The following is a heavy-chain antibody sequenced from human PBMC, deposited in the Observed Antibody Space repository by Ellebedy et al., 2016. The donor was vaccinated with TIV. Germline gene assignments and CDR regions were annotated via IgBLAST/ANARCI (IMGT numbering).Heavy chain of an antibody. J-gene: IGHJ4*02. CDR2: ISGSCGST. D-gene: IGHD5-12*01. CDR3: AKGGGYSGYDWGWGY. V-gene: IGHV3-23*01. CDR1: GFTFSSYA. Sequence: GESLKISCAASGFTFSSYAMSWVRQAPGKGLEWVSAISGSCGSTYHADSVKGRFTISRDNSKNTLYLQMNSLRAEDTAVYYCAKGGGYSGYDWGWGYWGQGTLVTVSS.